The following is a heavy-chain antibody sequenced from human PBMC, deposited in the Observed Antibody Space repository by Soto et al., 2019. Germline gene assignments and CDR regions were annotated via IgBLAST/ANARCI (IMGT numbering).Heavy chain of an antibody. CDR1: GYTFTGYH. Sequence: QVQLVQTGAEVKKPGASVKVSCKTSGYTFTGYHVHWVRQAPGQGLEWMGWIHPNSGGTSYAQKFQGRVTMTRDTSIITAYMELSRLRSDDTAVYYCARILSEEVGALHYWGQGTLVTVSS. CDR2: IHPNSGGT. V-gene: IGHV1-2*02. J-gene: IGHJ4*02. D-gene: IGHD1-26*01. CDR3: ARILSEEVGALHY.